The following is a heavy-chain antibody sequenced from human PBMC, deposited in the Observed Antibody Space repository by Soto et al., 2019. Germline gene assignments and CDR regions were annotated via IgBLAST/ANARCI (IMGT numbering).Heavy chain of an antibody. CDR1: GGSVSSGDYS. J-gene: IGHJ6*02. CDR2: VSHIGST. CDR3: ARGVLSRPYYYHAMDV. D-gene: IGHD6-6*01. V-gene: IGHV4-30-2*01. Sequence: TLSLTCAVSGGSVSSGDYSWTWIRQPAGKGLEWIGYVSHIGSTYYNPSLKTRVTVSLDKCKNQFSLKLTSVTAADSAVYFCARGVLSRPYYYHAMDVWGHGATVTVSS.